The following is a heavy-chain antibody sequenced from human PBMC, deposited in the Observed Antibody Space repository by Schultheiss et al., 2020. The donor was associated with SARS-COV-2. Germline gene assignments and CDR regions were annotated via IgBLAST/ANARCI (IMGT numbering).Heavy chain of an antibody. V-gene: IGHV1-46*01. Sequence: ASVKVSCKASGYTFTSYYMHWVRQAPGQGLEWMGIINPSGGSTSYAQKFQGRVTMTRDTSTSTVYMDLSSLRSEDTAMYYCARGPSTGAFDVWGQGTMVTVSS. CDR1: GYTFTSYY. CDR2: INPSGGST. D-gene: IGHD2-8*02. CDR3: ARGPSTGAFDV. J-gene: IGHJ3*01.